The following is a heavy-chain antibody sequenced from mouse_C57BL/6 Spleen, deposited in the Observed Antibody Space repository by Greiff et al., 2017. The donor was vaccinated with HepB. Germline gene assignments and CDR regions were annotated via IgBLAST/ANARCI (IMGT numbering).Heavy chain of an antibody. J-gene: IGHJ2*01. D-gene: IGHD3-1*01. CDR3: ARSGGTFDY. Sequence: QVHVKQPGAELVKPGASVKLSCKASGYTFTSYWMHWVKQRPGQGLEWIGMIHPNSGSTNYNEKFKSKATLTVDKSSSTAYMQLSSLTSEDSAVYYCARSGGTFDYWGQGTTLTVSS. CDR2: IHPNSGST. CDR1: GYTFTSYW. V-gene: IGHV1-64*01.